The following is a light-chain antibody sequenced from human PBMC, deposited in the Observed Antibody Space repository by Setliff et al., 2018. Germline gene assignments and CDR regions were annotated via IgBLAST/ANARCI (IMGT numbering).Light chain of an antibody. V-gene: IGLV2-14*03. CDR2: DVN. CDR1: SSDIGAYDY. CDR3: SSYTSRTTLDV. J-gene: IGLJ1*01. Sequence: QSALTQPASVSGSPGQSITISCTGSSSDIGAYDYVSWYQQHPGKAPKPMIYDVNNRPSGVSNRLSGSKSGNTASLTISGLQAEDEADYYCSSYTSRTTLDVFGTGTKVTVL.